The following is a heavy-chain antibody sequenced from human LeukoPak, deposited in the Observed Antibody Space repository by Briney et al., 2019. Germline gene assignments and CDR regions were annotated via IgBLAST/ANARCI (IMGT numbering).Heavy chain of an antibody. Sequence: GGSLRLSSAASGFTFSSYAMSWVRQAPGKGLEWVSGITSGGSTYKVDSVKGRFTISRDNSKNTLYLQMNSLRAEDTAVYYCAKEASRGFDIWGQGTMVTVSS. CDR2: ITSGGST. CDR1: GFTFSSYA. J-gene: IGHJ3*02. CDR3: AKEASRGFDI. V-gene: IGHV3-23*01. D-gene: IGHD6-6*01.